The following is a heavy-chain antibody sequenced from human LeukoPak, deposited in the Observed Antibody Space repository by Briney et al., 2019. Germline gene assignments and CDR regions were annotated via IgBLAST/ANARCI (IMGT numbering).Heavy chain of an antibody. CDR3: ARDRPGRYCSTISCYSASPFDP. D-gene: IGHD2-2*02. J-gene: IGHJ5*02. CDR1: GGSISSSNYY. V-gene: IGHV4-39*07. Sequence: SETLSLTCTVSGGSISSSNYYWGWIRQPPGKGLEWIGNIYHTGSTYYIPSLKSRVTISSDTSKNQFSLKLSSVTAADTAVYYCARDRPGRYCSTISCYSASPFDPWGQGTLVTVSS. CDR2: IYHTGST.